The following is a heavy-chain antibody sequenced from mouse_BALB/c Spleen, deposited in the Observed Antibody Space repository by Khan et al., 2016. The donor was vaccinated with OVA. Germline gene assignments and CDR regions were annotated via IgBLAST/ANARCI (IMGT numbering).Heavy chain of an antibody. J-gene: IGHJ3*01. D-gene: IGHD1-2*01. Sequence: QVRLQQSGAELARPGASVKLSCKASGYTFTDYYINWVKQRTGQGLEWIGEISPGSGDTYYNEKFKGKATLTADKSSNTAYMQLSSLTSEASAVYCCARRNYFGYTFAYWGQGTLVTVSA. V-gene: IGHV1-77*01. CDR1: GYTFTDYY. CDR2: ISPGSGDT. CDR3: ARRNYFGYTFAY.